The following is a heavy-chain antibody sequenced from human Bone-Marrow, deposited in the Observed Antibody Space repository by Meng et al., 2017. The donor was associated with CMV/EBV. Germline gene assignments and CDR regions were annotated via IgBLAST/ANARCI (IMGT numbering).Heavy chain of an antibody. Sequence: GSLRLSCTVSGGSIRGYYWSWIRQPPGKGLEWIGYIVDSGNTNYIPSLKSRLTMSVDTSKNQFSLELSTVTAADTAVYYCARGLAGAATKEQFYCWGQGMLVTVSS. D-gene: IGHD2-15*01. CDR3: ARGLAGAATKEQFYC. CDR2: IVDSGNT. V-gene: IGHV4-59*01. J-gene: IGHJ4*02. CDR1: GGSIRGYY.